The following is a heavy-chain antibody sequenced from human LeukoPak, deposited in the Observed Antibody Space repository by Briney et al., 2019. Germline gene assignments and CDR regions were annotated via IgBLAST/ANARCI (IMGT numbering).Heavy chain of an antibody. CDR3: ARQGGLWFGEGNYYYYYMDV. V-gene: IGHV5-51*01. D-gene: IGHD3-10*01. CDR2: IYPGDSDT. Sequence: GESLKISCKGSGYSFTSYWIGWVRQLPGKGLEWMGIIYPGDSDTRYSPSFQGQVTISADKSISTAYLQWSSLKASDTAMYYCARQGGLWFGEGNYYYYYMDVWGKGTTVTISS. J-gene: IGHJ6*03. CDR1: GYSFTSYW.